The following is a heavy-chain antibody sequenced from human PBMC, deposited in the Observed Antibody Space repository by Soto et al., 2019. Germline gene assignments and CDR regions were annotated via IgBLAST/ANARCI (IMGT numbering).Heavy chain of an antibody. D-gene: IGHD6-13*01. CDR1: GYTFISYD. V-gene: IGHV1-8*01. CDR3: ARVYSSSWLTSHYYYYMDV. CDR2: MNPNSGNT. Sequence: ASVKVSCKASGYTFISYDINWVRQATGQGLEWMGWMNPNSGNTGYAQKFQGRVTMTRNTSISTAYMELSSLRSEDTAVYYCARVYSSSWLTSHYYYYMDVWGKGTTVTVSS. J-gene: IGHJ6*03.